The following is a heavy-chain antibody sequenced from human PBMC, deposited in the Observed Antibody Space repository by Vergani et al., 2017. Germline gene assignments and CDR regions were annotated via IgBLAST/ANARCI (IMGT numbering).Heavy chain of an antibody. V-gene: IGHV4-30-2*01. CDR2: IYHSGST. D-gene: IGHD6-13*01. J-gene: IGHJ4*02. CDR3: ARLYSSSWSADY. CDR1: GGSISSGGYY. Sequence: QLQLQESGSGLVKPSQTLSLTCAVSGGSISSGGYYWSWIRQPPGKGLEWIGYIYHSGSTYYNPSLKSRVTISVDRSKNQFSLKLSSVTAADTAVYYCARLYSSSWSADYWGQGTLVTVSS.